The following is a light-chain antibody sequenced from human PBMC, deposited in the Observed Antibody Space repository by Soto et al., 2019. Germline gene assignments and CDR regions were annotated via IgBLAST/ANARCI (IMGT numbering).Light chain of an antibody. Sequence: QSALTQPASVSGSPGQSITISCTGTSSDVGGYNYVSWFQQYPGKAPKLTIYDVNNRPSGVSSRFSGSKSGNTASLTISGLQAEDEADYYCSSYTSISTVVFGGGTNLTVL. CDR2: DVN. J-gene: IGLJ2*01. CDR3: SSYTSISTVV. CDR1: SSDVGGYNY. V-gene: IGLV2-14*01.